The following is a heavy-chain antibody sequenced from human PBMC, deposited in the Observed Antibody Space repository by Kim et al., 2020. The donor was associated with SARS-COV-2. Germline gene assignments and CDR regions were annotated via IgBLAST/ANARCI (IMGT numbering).Heavy chain of an antibody. CDR1: GYTFTSYY. Sequence: ASVKVSCKASGYTFTSYYIHWVRQAPGQGLEWMGIINPSGGSTSSAQQVQGRLTMTRDTSTSTVYMELSSLRSEDAAVYYCARDKQTSTSFWSFDLWGRGTLVTASS. J-gene: IGHJ2*01. D-gene: IGHD3-16*02. CDR3: ARDKQTSTSFWSFDL. V-gene: IGHV1-46*01. CDR2: INPSGGST.